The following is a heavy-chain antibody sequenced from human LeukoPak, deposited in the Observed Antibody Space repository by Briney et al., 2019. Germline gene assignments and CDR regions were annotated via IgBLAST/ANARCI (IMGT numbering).Heavy chain of an antibody. CDR2: IIPILGIA. CDR3: ARGAPLWFGETQHDY. Sequence: GASVKVSCKASGGTFSSYTISWVRQAPGQGLEWMGRIIPILGIANYAQKFQGRVTMTRDTSISTAYMELSRLRSDDTAVYYCARGAPLWFGETQHDYWGQGTLVTVSS. J-gene: IGHJ4*02. D-gene: IGHD3-10*01. V-gene: IGHV1-69*02. CDR1: GGTFSSYT.